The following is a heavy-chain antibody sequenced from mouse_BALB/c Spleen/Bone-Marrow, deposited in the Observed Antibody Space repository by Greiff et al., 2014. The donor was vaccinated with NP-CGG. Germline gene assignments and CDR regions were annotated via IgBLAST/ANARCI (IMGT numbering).Heavy chain of an antibody. V-gene: IGHV1-5*01. Sequence: VQLQQSGTVLARPGASVKMSCKASGYTFTSYWMHWVKQRPGQGLEWIGTIYPGNSDTTYNQKFKGKVKLTAVTSTSTAYMELSSLTNEDSAVYYCTTLARNYFDYWGQGTTLTVSS. CDR1: GYTFTSYW. J-gene: IGHJ2*01. CDR3: TTLARNYFDY. CDR2: IYPGNSDT.